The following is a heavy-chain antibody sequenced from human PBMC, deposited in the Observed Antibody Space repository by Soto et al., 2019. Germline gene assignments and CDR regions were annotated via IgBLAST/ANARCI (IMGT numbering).Heavy chain of an antibody. CDR1: GYTFTVYY. CDR2: INPNSGGT. V-gene: IGHV1-2*04. Sequence: ASVKVSCKASGYTFTVYYMHWVRQAPGQGLEWMGWINPNSGGTNYAQKFQGWVTMTRDTSISTAYMELSRLRSDDTAVYYCARARSYGQAGSFDYWGQGTLVTVSS. D-gene: IGHD1-26*01. J-gene: IGHJ4*02. CDR3: ARARSYGQAGSFDY.